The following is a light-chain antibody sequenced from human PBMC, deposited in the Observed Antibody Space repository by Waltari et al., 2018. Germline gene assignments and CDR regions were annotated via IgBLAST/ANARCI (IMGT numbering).Light chain of an antibody. CDR3: HQYSVSSWA. CDR1: QVISPW. J-gene: IGKJ1*01. CDR2: RVS. V-gene: IGKV1-5*03. Sequence: DIQVTQSPSTLSASVGDRVTITCRASQVISPWLAWFQQKPGKAPKLLIYRVSALESGVPSRFSGSGSVTEFTLTISSLQTDDFATYYCHQYSVSSWAFGQGTRVEIK.